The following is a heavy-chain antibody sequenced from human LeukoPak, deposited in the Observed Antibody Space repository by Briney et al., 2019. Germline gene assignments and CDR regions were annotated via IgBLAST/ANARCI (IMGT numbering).Heavy chain of an antibody. D-gene: IGHD3-3*01. V-gene: IGHV3-23*01. CDR2: ISGSGGST. CDR3: AREINYDFWSGYFYRPSNYYYGMDV. CDR1: GFTFSSYA. Sequence: PGGSLRLSCAASGFTFSSYAMSWVRQAPGKGLEWVSAISGSGGSTYYADSVKGRFTISRDNSKNTLYLQMNSLRSEDTAVYYCAREINYDFWSGYFYRPSNYYYGMDVWGQGTTVTVSS. J-gene: IGHJ6*02.